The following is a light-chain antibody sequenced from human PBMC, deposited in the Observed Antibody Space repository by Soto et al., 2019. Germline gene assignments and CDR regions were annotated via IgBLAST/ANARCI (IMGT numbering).Light chain of an antibody. Sequence: DIQMTQSPSSLSASVVDRVTITCRASQSISSYLNWYQQKPGKAPKLLIYAASSLQSGVPSRFSGSGSGRDFTLTISRLEPEDFAVYYCHQYGNSPVTFGQGTRLEIK. CDR1: QSISSY. J-gene: IGKJ5*01. V-gene: IGKV1-39*01. CDR2: AAS. CDR3: HQYGNSPVT.